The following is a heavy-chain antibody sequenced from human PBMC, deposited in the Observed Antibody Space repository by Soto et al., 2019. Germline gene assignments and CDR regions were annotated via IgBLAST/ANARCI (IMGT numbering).Heavy chain of an antibody. CDR2: ISYDGSNK. CDR3: AKATYYYDSSGYLLGFYYGMDV. CDR1: GFTFSSYG. Sequence: GGSLRLSCAASGFTFSSYGMHWVRQAPGKGLEWVAVISYDGSNKYYADSVKGRFTISRDNSKNTLYPQMNSLRAEDTAVYYCAKATYYYDSSGYLLGFYYGMDVWGQGTTVTVSS. D-gene: IGHD3-22*01. J-gene: IGHJ6*02. V-gene: IGHV3-30*18.